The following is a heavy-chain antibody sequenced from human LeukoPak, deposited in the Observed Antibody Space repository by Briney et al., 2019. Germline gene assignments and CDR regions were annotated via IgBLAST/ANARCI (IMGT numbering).Heavy chain of an antibody. CDR3: ARYSSHDSVDAFDI. CDR2: INPADGTT. Sequence: ASVKISCKTSGYTFATYYMHWLRQAPGQGPEWMGIINPADGTTNYAQGFRGRLTMTADTSTSTVDMELSSLRSDDTGVYYCARYSSHDSVDAFDIWGQGTMVTVAS. CDR1: GYTFATYY. J-gene: IGHJ3*02. D-gene: IGHD6-13*01. V-gene: IGHV1-46*01.